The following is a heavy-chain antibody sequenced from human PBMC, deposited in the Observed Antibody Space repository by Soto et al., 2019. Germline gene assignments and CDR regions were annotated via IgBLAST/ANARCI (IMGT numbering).Heavy chain of an antibody. J-gene: IGHJ5*02. Sequence: PSETLSLTGALYGGSFSGYDWRCIRQPPGKGLEWSGEINHSGSNNYNPSLKSRVTISVDTSKNQFSLKLSSVTAADTAVYYCAREEDGYHRRPWFDPWPQGTLVTVAS. CDR2: INHSGSN. CDR3: AREEDGYHRRPWFDP. CDR1: GGSFSGYD. V-gene: IGHV4-34*01. D-gene: IGHD2-21*01.